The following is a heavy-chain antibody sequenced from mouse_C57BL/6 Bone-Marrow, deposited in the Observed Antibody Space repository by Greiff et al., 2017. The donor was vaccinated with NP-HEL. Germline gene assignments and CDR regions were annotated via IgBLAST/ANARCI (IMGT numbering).Heavy chain of an antibody. D-gene: IGHD2-5*01. V-gene: IGHV1-39*01. J-gene: IGHJ1*03. CDR3: ARERELYYSNFYWYFDV. CDR2: INPNYGTT. CDR1: GYSFTDYN. Sequence: VQLKQSGPELVKPGASVKISCKASGYSFTDYNMNWVKQSNGKSLEWIGVINPNYGTTSYNQKFKGKATLTVDQSSSTAYMQLNSLTSEDSAVYYCARERELYYSNFYWYFDVWGTGTTVTVSS.